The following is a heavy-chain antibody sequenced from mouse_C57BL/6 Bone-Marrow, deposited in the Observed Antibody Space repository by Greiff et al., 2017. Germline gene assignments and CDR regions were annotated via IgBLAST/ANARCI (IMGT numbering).Heavy chain of an antibody. Sequence: QVQLQQPGAELVKPGASVKMSCKASGYTFTSYWITWVKQRPGQGLEWIGDIYPGSGSTNYNEKLKSKATLTVDTSSSTAYMQLSSLTSEDSAVYYCARVGYYDYESFDYWGQGTTRTVSS. V-gene: IGHV1-55*01. J-gene: IGHJ2*01. CDR1: GYTFTSYW. CDR2: IYPGSGST. D-gene: IGHD2-4*01. CDR3: ARVGYYDYESFDY.